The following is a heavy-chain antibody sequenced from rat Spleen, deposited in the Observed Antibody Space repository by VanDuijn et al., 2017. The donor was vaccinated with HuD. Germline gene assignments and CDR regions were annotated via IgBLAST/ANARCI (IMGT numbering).Heavy chain of an antibody. CDR1: GFTFNNYW. CDR3: ARHPITTVSYYFDY. Sequence: EVQLVESGGGLVQPGRSLKLSCVASGFTFNNYWMTWIRQAPGKGLEWIASIPSTGGSTSYSDSVKGRFTISRDNAKSTLYLQMDSLRSEDTATYYCARHPITTVSYYFDYWGQGVMVTVSS. D-gene: IGHD1-1*01. J-gene: IGHJ2*01. CDR2: IPSTGGST. V-gene: IGHV5-31*01.